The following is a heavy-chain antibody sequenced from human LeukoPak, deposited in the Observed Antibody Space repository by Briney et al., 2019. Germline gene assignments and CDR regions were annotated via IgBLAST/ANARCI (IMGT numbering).Heavy chain of an antibody. Sequence: ASVNVSCKASGYTFTGYYMHWVRQAPGQGLEWMGWISANNGNANYAQKLQGRVTMTRDTSTSTAYMELRSLRSDDTAVYYCARDVSHRLFYDSSGYYILFDYWGQGTLVTVSS. CDR2: ISANNGNA. V-gene: IGHV1-18*04. CDR1: GYTFTGYY. D-gene: IGHD3-22*01. J-gene: IGHJ4*02. CDR3: ARDVSHRLFYDSSGYYILFDY.